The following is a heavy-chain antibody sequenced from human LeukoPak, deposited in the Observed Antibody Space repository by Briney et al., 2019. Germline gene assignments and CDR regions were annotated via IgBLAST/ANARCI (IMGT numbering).Heavy chain of an antibody. V-gene: IGHV4-34*01. Sequence: PSETLSLTCAVFGGSFSGYYWTLIRQPPGKGLEWIGEINHSGSTNYNPSLKSRVTISVDTSKHQFSPRLNSVTAADTAVYYCARVKTKRSYFDYWGQGTLVTVSS. CDR1: GGSFSGYY. CDR2: INHSGST. D-gene: IGHD2-8*01. J-gene: IGHJ4*02. CDR3: ARVKTKRSYFDY.